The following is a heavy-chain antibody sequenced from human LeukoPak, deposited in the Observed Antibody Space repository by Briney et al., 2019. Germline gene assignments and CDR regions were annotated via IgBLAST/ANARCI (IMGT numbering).Heavy chain of an antibody. Sequence: GGSLRLSCAASGFTFSSYGMHWVRQAPGKGLEWVAVISYDGSNKYYADSVKGRFTISRDNSKNTLYLQMNSLRAEDTAVYYCAKEVDYDSSGYNQNWGQGTLVTVSS. V-gene: IGHV3-30*18. CDR2: ISYDGSNK. CDR3: AKEVDYDSSGYNQN. CDR1: GFTFSSYG. J-gene: IGHJ4*02. D-gene: IGHD3-22*01.